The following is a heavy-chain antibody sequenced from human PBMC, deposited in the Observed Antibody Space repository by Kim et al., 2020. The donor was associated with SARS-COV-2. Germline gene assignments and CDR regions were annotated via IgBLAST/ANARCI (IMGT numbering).Heavy chain of an antibody. V-gene: IGHV4-39*07. J-gene: IGHJ6*02. CDR3: ATAATRYYYGMDV. D-gene: IGHD6-25*01. Sequence: YNPTLKRRVTISVDTSKNQFSLKLSSVTAADTAVYYCATAATRYYYGMDVWGQGTTVTVSS.